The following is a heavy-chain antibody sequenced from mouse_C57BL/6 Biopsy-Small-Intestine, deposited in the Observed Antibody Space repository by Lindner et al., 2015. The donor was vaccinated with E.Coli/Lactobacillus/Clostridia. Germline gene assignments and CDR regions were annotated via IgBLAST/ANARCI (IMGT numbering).Heavy chain of an antibody. CDR3: AKQGIYYGNFRGYFDY. V-gene: IGHV2-9*01. D-gene: IGHD2-1*01. Sequence: VQLQESGPVLVAPSQSLSITCTVSGFSLTSYGVHWVRRPPGKGLEWLGVIWAGGSTNYNSALMSRLSISKGNSKSQVFLKMNSLQTDDTAMYYCAKQGIYYGNFRGYFDYWGQGTTLTVSS. J-gene: IGHJ2*01. CDR1: GFSLTSYG. CDR2: IWAGGST.